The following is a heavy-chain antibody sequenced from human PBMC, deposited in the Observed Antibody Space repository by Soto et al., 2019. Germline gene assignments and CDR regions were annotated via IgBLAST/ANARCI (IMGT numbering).Heavy chain of an antibody. J-gene: IGHJ4*02. V-gene: IGHV3-7*01. CDR1: GFTFSSYW. Sequence: GGSLRLSCAASGFTFSSYWMSWVRQAPGKGLEWVANIKQDGSEKYYVDSVKGRFTISRDNAKNSLYLQMNSLRAEDTAVYYCARERGYSSSWYYYYWGQGTLVTVSS. CDR3: ARERGYSSSWYYYY. CDR2: IKQDGSEK. D-gene: IGHD6-13*01.